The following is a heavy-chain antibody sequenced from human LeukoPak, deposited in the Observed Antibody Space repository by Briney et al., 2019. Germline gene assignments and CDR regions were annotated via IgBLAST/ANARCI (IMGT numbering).Heavy chain of an antibody. J-gene: IGHJ4*02. Sequence: AGGSLRLSCAASEFTFSNYAVHWVRQAPGKGLQWVAVISYDGNTIHYADSVKGRFTISRDNSKNTLYVQVNSLGTEDTAAYYCAKGSYYDSSGSFYFDYWGQGTLVTVSS. CDR1: EFTFSNYA. V-gene: IGHV3-30-3*01. CDR3: AKGSYYDSSGSFYFDY. CDR2: ISYDGNTI. D-gene: IGHD3-22*01.